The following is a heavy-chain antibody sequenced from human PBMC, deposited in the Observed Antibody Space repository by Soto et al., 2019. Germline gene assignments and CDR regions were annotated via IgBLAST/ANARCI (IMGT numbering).Heavy chain of an antibody. Sequence: QVQLQESGPGLVKPSETLSLTCTVSGGSIGSYHWTWIRQPPGKGLEWIGYIYYTGTTYYDPSLKSRLNISVDTSMNQFSLKLSSVTAADTAVYYCARESGSYPYFDYWGQGTLVTVSS. J-gene: IGHJ4*02. D-gene: IGHD1-26*01. CDR3: ARESGSYPYFDY. CDR1: GGSIGSYH. V-gene: IGHV4-59*01. CDR2: IYYTGTT.